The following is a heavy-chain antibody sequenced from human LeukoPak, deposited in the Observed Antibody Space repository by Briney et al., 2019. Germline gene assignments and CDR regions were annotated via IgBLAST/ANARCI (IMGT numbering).Heavy chain of an antibody. CDR2: ISSSGSTI. Sequence: LGGSLRLSCAASGFTFSSYEMHWVRQAPGKGLEGVSYISSSGSTIYYADSVKGRFTISRDNAKNSLYLQMNSLRAEDTAVYYCARDYGGSSPFDYWGQGTLVTVSS. CDR3: ARDYGGSSPFDY. D-gene: IGHD4-23*01. V-gene: IGHV3-48*03. J-gene: IGHJ4*02. CDR1: GFTFSSYE.